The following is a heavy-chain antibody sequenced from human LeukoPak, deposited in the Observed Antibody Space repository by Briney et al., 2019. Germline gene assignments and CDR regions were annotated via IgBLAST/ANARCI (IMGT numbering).Heavy chain of an antibody. CDR2: IWYDGSNK. Sequence: GGSLRLSCAASGFTFSSYGMHWVRQAPGKGLEWVAVIWYDGSNKYYADSVKGRFTISRDNSKNTLYLQMNSLRAEDTAVYYCARAAIESYYYYYGMDVWGQGTTVTVSS. V-gene: IGHV3-33*01. CDR3: ARAAIESYYYYYGMDV. D-gene: IGHD2-21*01. J-gene: IGHJ6*02. CDR1: GFTFSSYG.